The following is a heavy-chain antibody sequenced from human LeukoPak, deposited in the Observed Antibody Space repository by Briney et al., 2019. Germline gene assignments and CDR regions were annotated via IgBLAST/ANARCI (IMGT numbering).Heavy chain of an antibody. V-gene: IGHV1-46*01. J-gene: IGHJ6*02. CDR1: GYIFTSYY. Sequence: GASVKVSCKASGYIFTSYYLHWVRQAPGQGLEWMGLINPSDGSTTYAQKFQGRVTMTRGTSASTVYMELSSLTSEDTAVYYCTRDRQDSYYGLDVWGQGTTVTVSS. CDR3: TRDRQDSYYGLDV. CDR2: INPSDGST.